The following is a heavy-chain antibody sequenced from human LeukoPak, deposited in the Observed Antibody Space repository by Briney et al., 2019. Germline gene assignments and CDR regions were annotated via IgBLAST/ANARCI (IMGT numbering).Heavy chain of an antibody. CDR2: IHHAVDT. CDR1: LDCLTASY. V-gene: IGHV4-34*01. Sequence: SETLSLTRGGDLDCLTASYWCCMRQSPGKGLEWIGEIHHAVDTNYSPSLKSRVTISLDIYKAQFSLNLKYVTAADTAVYYCASVRASGNGAYRYFDLWGRGTLVTAS. J-gene: IGHJ2*01. CDR3: ASVRASGNGAYRYFDL. D-gene: IGHD5-12*01.